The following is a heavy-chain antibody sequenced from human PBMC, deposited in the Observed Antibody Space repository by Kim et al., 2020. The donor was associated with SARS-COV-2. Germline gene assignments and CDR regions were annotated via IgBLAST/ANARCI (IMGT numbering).Heavy chain of an antibody. V-gene: IGHV4-30-2*05. CDR3: ARGGGYSGYDPEDY. Sequence: NPSLKSRVTISVDTSKNQFSLKLSSVTAADTAVYYCARGGGYSGYDPEDYWGQGTLVTVSS. D-gene: IGHD5-12*01. J-gene: IGHJ4*02.